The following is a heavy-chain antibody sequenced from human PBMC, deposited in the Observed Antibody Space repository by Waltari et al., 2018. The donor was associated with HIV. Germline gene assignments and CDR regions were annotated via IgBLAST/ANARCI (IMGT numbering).Heavy chain of an antibody. V-gene: IGHV3-53*01. Sequence: EVQLVESGGGLIQPGGSLRLARAAAGFAVINNYTSWVRQAPGKGLEWVSLIYSNATTYYADSVKGRFTISRDNSKNTLYLQMNSLRADDTAVYFCATVLVRTSWVITTAPFDYWGQGTLVTVSS. CDR3: ATVLVRTSWVITTAPFDY. D-gene: IGHD3-22*01. CDR1: GFAVINNY. CDR2: IYSNATT. J-gene: IGHJ4*02.